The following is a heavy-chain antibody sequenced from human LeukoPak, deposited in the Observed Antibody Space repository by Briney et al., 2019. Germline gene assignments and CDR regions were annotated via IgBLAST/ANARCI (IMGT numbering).Heavy chain of an antibody. Sequence: KAGGSLRLSCAASGFTFSSYAMSWVRQPPGKGLEWIGEINHSGSTNYNPSLKSRVTISVDTSKNQFSLKLSSVTAADTAVYYCARAPTTVVAATPPNWFDPWGQGTLVTVSS. V-gene: IGHV4-34*01. CDR1: GFTFSSYA. D-gene: IGHD2-15*01. J-gene: IGHJ5*02. CDR2: INHSGST. CDR3: ARAPTTVVAATPPNWFDP.